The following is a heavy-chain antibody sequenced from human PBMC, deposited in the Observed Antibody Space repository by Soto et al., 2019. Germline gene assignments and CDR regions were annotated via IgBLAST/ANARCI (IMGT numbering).Heavy chain of an antibody. CDR2: IVVGSGNS. CDR1: GFTFTSAR. V-gene: IGHV1-58*01. Sequence: SVKVSWKASGFTFTSARVQWVRQARGQRLEWMGWIVVGSGNSNYAQNFQERVTITRDMSTSTAYMELSSLRYEDTAVYYCAATVYGSGNQYHYGIDVWGQ. D-gene: IGHD3-10*01. J-gene: IGHJ6*02. CDR3: AATVYGSGNQYHYGIDV.